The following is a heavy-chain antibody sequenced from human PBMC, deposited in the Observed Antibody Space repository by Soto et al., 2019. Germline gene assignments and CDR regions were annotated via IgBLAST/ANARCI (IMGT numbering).Heavy chain of an antibody. V-gene: IGHV4-59*08. CDR2: IYYSGST. D-gene: IGHD6-13*01. CDR1: GGSSISYY. Sequence: ASETLSLTCAVSGGSSISYYWSWIRQPPGKGLEWIGYIYYSGSTNYHPSLKSRVTISVDTSKNQFSLKLSSVTAADTAVYYCARLTAGWFDPWGQGTLVTVSS. J-gene: IGHJ5*02. CDR3: ARLTAGWFDP.